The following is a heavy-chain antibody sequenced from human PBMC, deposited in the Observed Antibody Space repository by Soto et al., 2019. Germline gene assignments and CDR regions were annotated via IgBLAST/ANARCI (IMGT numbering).Heavy chain of an antibody. J-gene: IGHJ2*01. CDR3: ARGYYYDGTGLKGPFDL. CDR2: ISYDGNNK. CDR1: GFTFNTYA. Sequence: QEQLVESGGGVVQPGRSLRLSCAASGFTFNTYAMHWVRQSPGKGLEWVAVISYDGNNKYYADSVKGRFTISREDYKNTLYLQMSSLRVEDSTVYYCARGYYYDGTGLKGPFDLWGRGTLVTVSS. D-gene: IGHD3-22*01. V-gene: IGHV3-30-3*01.